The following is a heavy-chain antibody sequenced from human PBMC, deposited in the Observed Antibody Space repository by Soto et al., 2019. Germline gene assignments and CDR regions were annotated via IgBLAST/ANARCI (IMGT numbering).Heavy chain of an antibody. CDR2: MNPNSGNT. J-gene: IGHJ6*02. V-gene: IGHV1-8*01. CDR3: ARGGIVVVPAAISHGMDV. D-gene: IGHD2-2*02. Sequence: ASVKVSCKASGYTFTSYDINWVRQATGRGLEWMGWMNPNSGNTGYAQKFQGRVTMTRNTSISTAYMELSSLRSEDTAVYYCARGGIVVVPAAISHGMDVWGQGTTVTVSS. CDR1: GYTFTSYD.